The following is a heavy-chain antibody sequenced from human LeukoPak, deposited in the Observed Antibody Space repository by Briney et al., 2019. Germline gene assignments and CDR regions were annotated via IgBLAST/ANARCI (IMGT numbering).Heavy chain of an antibody. CDR2: IYSGGST. J-gene: IGHJ4*02. Sequence: PGGSLRLSCAASGFTVSSNYMSWVRQAPGKGLEWVSIIYSGGSTYYADSVKGRFTISRDNSKNTLYLQMNSLRAEDTAVYYCASGVAPVTQYYFDYWGQGTLVTVSS. D-gene: IGHD4-17*01. V-gene: IGHV3-53*05. CDR1: GFTVSSNY. CDR3: ASGVAPVTQYYFDY.